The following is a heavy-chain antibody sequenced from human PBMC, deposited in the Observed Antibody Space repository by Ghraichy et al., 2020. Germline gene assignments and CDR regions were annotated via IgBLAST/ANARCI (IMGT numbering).Heavy chain of an antibody. CDR3: ASRGYYNIFRSF. V-gene: IGHV4-39*01. Sequence: SETLSLTCTVSGGSISSSYYWGWMRQTPGKGLEWIGSFYYTGVTYYNTSLKSRVTISVETSKNQFSLRLSSVTATDTAAYYCASRGYYNIFRSFWGQGTLVTVSS. CDR1: GGSISSSYY. CDR2: FYYTGVT. J-gene: IGHJ4*02. D-gene: IGHD3-9*01.